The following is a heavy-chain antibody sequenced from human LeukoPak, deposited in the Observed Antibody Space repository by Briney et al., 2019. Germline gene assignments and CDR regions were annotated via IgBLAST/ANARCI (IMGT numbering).Heavy chain of an antibody. CDR3: ARVLYSSGWYLYYYHGMDV. CDR2: IIPVFGTA. D-gene: IGHD6-19*01. CDR1: GGTFSSYA. Sequence: SVKVSCKASGGTFSSYAISWVRQAPGQGLEWMGGIIPVFGTANYAQKFQGRVTITADESTSTAYMELSSLRSEDTAVYYCARVLYSSGWYLYYYHGMDVWGQGTTVTVSS. J-gene: IGHJ6*02. V-gene: IGHV1-69*01.